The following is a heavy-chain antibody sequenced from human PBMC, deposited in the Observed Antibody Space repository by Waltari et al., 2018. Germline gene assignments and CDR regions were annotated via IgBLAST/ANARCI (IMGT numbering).Heavy chain of an antibody. CDR3: ARGVGDKNFFHY. D-gene: IGHD3-10*01. CDR1: GGPLSDYA. V-gene: IGHV1-69*05. CDR2: RPPIFSEA. J-gene: IGHJ4*02. Sequence: QVHLVQSGAEVKKPGSSVKVSCRASGGPLSDYAITWVRQAPGQGLEGMGGRPPIFSEANYAQKFQGRVTITTDASTNTAYLELTSLRSEDTAVYFCARGVGDKNFFHYWGQGTLVTVSS.